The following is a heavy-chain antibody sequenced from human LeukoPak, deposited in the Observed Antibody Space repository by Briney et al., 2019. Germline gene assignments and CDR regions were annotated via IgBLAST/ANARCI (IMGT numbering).Heavy chain of an antibody. V-gene: IGHV4-61*01. CDR3: ARDGTPYSSSWYLRSYYYYGMDV. Sequence: PSETLSLTCTVSGGSVSSGNYYWSWIRQPPGKGLEWIGYIYNSGSTNYNPSLKSRVTISVDTSKNQFSLRLSSVTAADTAVYYCARDGTPYSSSWYLRSYYYYGMDVWGQGTTVTVSS. CDR2: IYNSGST. J-gene: IGHJ6*02. CDR1: GGSVSSGNYY. D-gene: IGHD6-13*01.